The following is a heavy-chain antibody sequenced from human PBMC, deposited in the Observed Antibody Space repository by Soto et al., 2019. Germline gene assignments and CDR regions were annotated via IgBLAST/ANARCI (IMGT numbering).Heavy chain of an antibody. CDR1: GFTFSSYA. J-gene: IGHJ4*02. D-gene: IGHD2-21*02. CDR2: ISYDGSNK. CDR3: ARDREVTAFDY. Sequence: GGFLRLSCAASGFTFSSYAMHWVRQAPGKGLEWVAVISYDGSNKYYADSVKGRFTISRDNSKNTLYLQMNSLRAEDTAVYYCARDREVTAFDYWGQGTLVTVSS. V-gene: IGHV3-30-3*01.